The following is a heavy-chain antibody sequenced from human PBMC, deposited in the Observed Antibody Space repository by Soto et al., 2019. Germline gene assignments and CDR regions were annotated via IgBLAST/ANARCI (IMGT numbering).Heavy chain of an antibody. Sequence: GGSLRLSCAASGFTFNNYWMHWVRQAPGKGLVWVSRINIEGSTTDYADSVRGRFAISRDNAKNTLYLQINSLRDEATAVYYCTRDRGGNFYGGFDYWGRGPLVTVSS. CDR1: GFTFNNYW. J-gene: IGHJ4*02. CDR2: INIEGSTT. V-gene: IGHV3-74*01. CDR3: TRDRGGNFYGGFDY. D-gene: IGHD1-26*01.